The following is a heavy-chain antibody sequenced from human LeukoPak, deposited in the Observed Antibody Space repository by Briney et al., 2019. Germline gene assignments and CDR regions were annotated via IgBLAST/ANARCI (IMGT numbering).Heavy chain of an antibody. J-gene: IGHJ4*02. CDR3: AKDTDRMTTVTSFDY. V-gene: IGHV3-23*01. Sequence: GGSLRLSCAASGFTFSSYAMSWVRRAPGKGLEWVSAISGSGGSTYYADSVKGRFTISRDNSKNTLYLQMNSLRAEDTAVYYCAKDTDRMTTVTSFDYWGQGTLVTVSS. D-gene: IGHD4-17*01. CDR2: ISGSGGST. CDR1: GFTFSSYA.